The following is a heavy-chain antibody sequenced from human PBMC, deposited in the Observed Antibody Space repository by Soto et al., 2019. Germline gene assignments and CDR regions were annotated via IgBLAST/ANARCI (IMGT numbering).Heavy chain of an antibody. V-gene: IGHV4-4*02. D-gene: IGHD3-3*01. J-gene: IGHJ5*02. Sequence: QVQLQESGPGLVKPSGTLSLTCAVSSGSISSSNWWSWVRQPPGKGLEWIGEIYHSGSTNYNPSQKSRITLSLDKSNNQYSLKLSSVPAADTAVYYWARVEVTIFGVVTYHWGQGTLVTVSS. CDR2: IYHSGST. CDR1: SGSISSSNW. CDR3: ARVEVTIFGVVTYH.